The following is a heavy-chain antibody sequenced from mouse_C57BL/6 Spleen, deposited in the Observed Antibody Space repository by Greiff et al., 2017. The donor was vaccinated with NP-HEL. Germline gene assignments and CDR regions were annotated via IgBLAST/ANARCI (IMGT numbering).Heavy chain of an antibody. V-gene: IGHV1-26*01. CDR2: INPNNGGT. J-gene: IGHJ3*01. CDR3: AHYYGSSYTSPAWFAY. D-gene: IGHD1-1*01. CDR1: GYTFTDYY. Sequence: EVQLQQSGPELVKPGASVKISCKASGYTFTDYYMNWVKQSHGKSLEWIGDINPNNGGTSYNQKFKGKATLTVDKSSSTAYMELRSLTSEDSAVYYCAHYYGSSYTSPAWFAYWGQGTLVTVSA.